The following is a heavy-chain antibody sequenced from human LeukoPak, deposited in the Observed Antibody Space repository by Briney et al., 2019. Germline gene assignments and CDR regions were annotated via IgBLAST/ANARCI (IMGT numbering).Heavy chain of an antibody. J-gene: IGHJ4*02. CDR3: AKVLRKAYSSWYVPENLNFDY. D-gene: IGHD6-13*01. V-gene: IGHV3-23*01. CDR1: GFTFSSYA. CDR2: ISGSGGST. Sequence: GGSLRLSCAASGFTFSSYAMSWVRQAPGKGLEWVSAISGSGGSTYYADSAKGRFTISRDNSKNTLYLQMNSLRAEDTAVYYCAKVLRKAYSSWYVPENLNFDYWGQGTLVTVSS.